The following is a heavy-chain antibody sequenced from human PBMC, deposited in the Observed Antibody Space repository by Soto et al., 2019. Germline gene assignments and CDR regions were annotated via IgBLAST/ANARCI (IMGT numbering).Heavy chain of an antibody. V-gene: IGHV1-3*01. CDR2: INGGNGNT. CDR3: ARGKGMEENYYYHGMDV. Sequence: QVQVVQSGAEVKKPGASVKISCKASGYSFTTYAMHWVRQAPGQRLEWMAWINGGNGNTKYSQKFHDRVTITRDTSANIAYMELSSLRSEDSAVYYCARGKGMEENYYYHGMDVWGQGTTVSVSS. D-gene: IGHD1-1*01. CDR1: GYSFTTYA. J-gene: IGHJ6*02.